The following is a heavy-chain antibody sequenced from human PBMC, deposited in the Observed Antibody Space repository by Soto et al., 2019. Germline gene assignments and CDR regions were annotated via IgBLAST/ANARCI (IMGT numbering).Heavy chain of an antibody. V-gene: IGHV3-30*18. CDR2: ISHDGNIK. J-gene: IGHJ4*02. D-gene: IGHD2-2*01. CDR1: GFTFSRFG. CDR3: AKTIVPAAVRPIDY. Sequence: QVQLVESGGGVVQPGTSLRLSCSVSGFTFSRFGMHWVRQAPGKGLEWVALISHDGNIKYYSDSVRGRFTLSRDNSSTTLFLQMNSLGPEDTAIYFCAKTIVPAAVRPIDYWGLGTLVTVSS.